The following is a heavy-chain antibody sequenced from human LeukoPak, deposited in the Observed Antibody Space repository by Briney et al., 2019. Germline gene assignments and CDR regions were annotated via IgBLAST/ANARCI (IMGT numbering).Heavy chain of an antibody. CDR1: GFTFSSYS. CDR2: ISSSSSYI. V-gene: IGHV3-21*01. J-gene: IGHJ4*02. CDR3: AREEAAAKDY. Sequence: GGSLRLSCAASGFTFSSYSMNWVRQAPGKGLEWVSSISSSSSYIYYADSVKGRFTISRDNAKNSLYLQMNSLRAEDTPVYYCAREEAAAKDYWGQGTLVTVSS. D-gene: IGHD6-13*01.